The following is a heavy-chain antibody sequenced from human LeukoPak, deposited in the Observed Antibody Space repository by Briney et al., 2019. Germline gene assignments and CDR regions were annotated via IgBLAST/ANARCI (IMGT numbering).Heavy chain of an antibody. Sequence: GASVKVSCKASGGTFSSYAISWVRQAPGQGLEWMGGIIPIFGTANYAQKFQGRVTITADESTSTAYMELSSLRSEDTAVYYCASPPRDSSGYYLSFDYWGQGTLVTVSS. CDR3: ASPPRDSSGYYLSFDY. D-gene: IGHD3-22*01. V-gene: IGHV1-69*01. CDR1: GGTFSSYA. J-gene: IGHJ4*02. CDR2: IIPIFGTA.